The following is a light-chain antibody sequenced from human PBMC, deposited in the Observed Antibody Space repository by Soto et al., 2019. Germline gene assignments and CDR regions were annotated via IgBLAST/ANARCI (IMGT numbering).Light chain of an antibody. CDR1: ENVRTF. Sequence: PGERATLSCRASENVRTFVDWYQQKPGQAPRLLIHGASNRATGIPDRFSGSGSGTDFTLTISRLEPEDFAVYYCQQYGSSPRTFGQGTRLEIK. J-gene: IGKJ5*01. CDR3: QQYGSSPRT. CDR2: GAS. V-gene: IGKV3-20*01.